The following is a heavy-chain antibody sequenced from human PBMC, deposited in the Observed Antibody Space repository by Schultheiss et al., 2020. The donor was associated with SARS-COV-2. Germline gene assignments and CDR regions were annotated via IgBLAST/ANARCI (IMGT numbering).Heavy chain of an antibody. J-gene: IGHJ4*02. Sequence: GGSLRLSCSASGFIFSRYAMHWVRQAPGKGLEWVSVIYGGGDTIYADSVKGRFTISRDNSKNTLYLQMNSLRAEDTAIYYCARNYGPYDYWGQGTLVTVSS. D-gene: IGHD3-16*01. CDR2: IYGGGDT. V-gene: IGHV3-53*01. CDR3: ARNYGPYDY. CDR1: GFIFSRYA.